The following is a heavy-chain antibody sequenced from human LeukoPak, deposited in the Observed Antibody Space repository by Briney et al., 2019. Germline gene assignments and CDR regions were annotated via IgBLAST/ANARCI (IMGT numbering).Heavy chain of an antibody. Sequence: GGSLRLSCVAPGFSFSSYPMYWVRQAPGKGLEFVSTISTNGDNTFYANSVKGRFTISRDNSKNTLYLQMGSLRTEDMAVYYCAREDGNYGDSAPDYWGQGTLVTVSS. CDR2: ISTNGDNT. V-gene: IGHV3-64*01. CDR3: AREDGNYGDSAPDY. CDR1: GFSFSSYP. D-gene: IGHD4-17*01. J-gene: IGHJ4*02.